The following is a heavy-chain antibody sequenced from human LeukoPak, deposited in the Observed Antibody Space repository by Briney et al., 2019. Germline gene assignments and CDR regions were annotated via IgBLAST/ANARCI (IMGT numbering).Heavy chain of an antibody. CDR3: ARKRDYGDYDY. CDR1: GGSISNYY. J-gene: IGHJ4*02. Sequence: SETLSLTCTVSGGSISNYYRSWIRQPPGKGLEWIAYIYYSGSTNYNPSLKSRVTISVDTSKNQFSLKLSSVTAADTAVYYCARKRDYGDYDYWGQGTLVTVSS. V-gene: IGHV4-59*12. D-gene: IGHD4-17*01. CDR2: IYYSGST.